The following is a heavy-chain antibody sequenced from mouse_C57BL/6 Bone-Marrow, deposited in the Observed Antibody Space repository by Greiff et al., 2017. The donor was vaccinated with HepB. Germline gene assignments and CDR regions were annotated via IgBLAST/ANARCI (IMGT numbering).Heavy chain of an antibody. D-gene: IGHD1-1*01. CDR3: ARRGITTVVAKNYAMDY. CDR2: IHPNSGST. CDR1: GYTFTSYW. V-gene: IGHV1-64*01. Sequence: VQLQQPGAELVKPGASVKLSCKASGYTFTSYWMHWVKQRPGQGLEWIGMIHPNSGSTNYNEKFKSKATLTVDKSSSTAYMQLSSLTSEDSAVYYCARRGITTVVAKNYAMDYWGQGTSVTVSS. J-gene: IGHJ4*01.